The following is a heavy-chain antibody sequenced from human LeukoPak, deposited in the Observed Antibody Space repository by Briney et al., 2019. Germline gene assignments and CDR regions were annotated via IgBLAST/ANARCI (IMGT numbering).Heavy chain of an antibody. J-gene: IGHJ4*02. D-gene: IGHD4-11*01. CDR3: ARYSSSSYSD. V-gene: IGHV3-64*01. CDR2: ISTNGGGT. Sequence: PGGSLRLSCAASGFTFSSYAMHWVRQAPGKGLEYVSAISTNGGGTYYANSVKGRFTISRDNSKNTLYLQMGGLRVEDMAVYYCARYSSSSYSDWGQGTLVTVSS. CDR1: GFTFSSYA.